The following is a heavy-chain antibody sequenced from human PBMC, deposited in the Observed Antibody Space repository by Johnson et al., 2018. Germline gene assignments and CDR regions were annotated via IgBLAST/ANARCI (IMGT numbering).Heavy chain of an antibody. V-gene: IGHV3-30*18. D-gene: IGHD3-16*01. CDR2: ISYDGSNK. Sequence: QVQLVQSGGGVVQPGRSLRLSCAASGFTFSSYGMHWVRQAPGKGLEWVAVISYDGSNKYYGDSVKGRFTISRDNSKNTLYLQMNSLRAEETAVYYCAKGGVMGGEYDGPFQYWGPGTRVTVSS. CDR3: AKGGVMGGEYDGPFQY. CDR1: GFTFSSYG. J-gene: IGHJ1*01.